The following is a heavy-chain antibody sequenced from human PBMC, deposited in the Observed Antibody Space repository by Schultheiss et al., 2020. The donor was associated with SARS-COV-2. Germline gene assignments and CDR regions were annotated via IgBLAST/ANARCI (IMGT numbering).Heavy chain of an antibody. CDR1: GGTFSSYA. CDR3: ASLQGRKVGGYYGSGSYFGSEYYFDY. V-gene: IGHV1-69*13. CDR2: IIPIFGTA. D-gene: IGHD3-10*01. J-gene: IGHJ4*02. Sequence: SVKVSCKASGGTFSSYAISWVRQAPGQGLEWMGGIIPIFGTANYAQKFQGRVTITADESTSTAYMELSSLRSEDTAVYYCASLQGRKVGGYYGSGSYFGSEYYFDYWGQGTLVTVSS.